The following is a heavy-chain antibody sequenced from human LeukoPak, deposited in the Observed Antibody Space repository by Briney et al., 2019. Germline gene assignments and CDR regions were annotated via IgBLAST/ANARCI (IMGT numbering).Heavy chain of an antibody. J-gene: IGHJ3*02. CDR1: GDSISSYY. V-gene: IGHV4-59*08. CDR3: ARQESIVVVTGGAFDI. Sequence: SETLSLTCTVSGDSISSYYWSWIRQPPGKGLEWIGYIYYSGSTNYNPSLKSRVTISVDTSKNQFSLKLSSVTAADTAVYYCARQESIVVVTGGAFDIWGQGTMVTVSS. CDR2: IYYSGST. D-gene: IGHD3-22*01.